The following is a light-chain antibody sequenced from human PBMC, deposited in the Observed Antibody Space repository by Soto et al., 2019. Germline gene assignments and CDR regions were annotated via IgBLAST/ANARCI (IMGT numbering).Light chain of an antibody. J-gene: IGKJ4*01. CDR3: MQALHTPLT. V-gene: IGKV2-28*01. CDR2: LGS. CDR1: QSLLHSKGFNY. Sequence: DIVMTQSPLSLPVTPGEPASISCRSSQSLLHSKGFNYLDWYLQKPGQSPQLLIFLGSNRASGVTDKFSGSGSGTDFTLKISRVEAEDVGVYYCMQALHTPLTFGGGTKVEIK.